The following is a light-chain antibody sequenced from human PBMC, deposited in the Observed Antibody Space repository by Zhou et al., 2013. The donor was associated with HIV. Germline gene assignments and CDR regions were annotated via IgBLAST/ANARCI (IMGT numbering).Light chain of an antibody. J-gene: IGKJ1*01. Sequence: EIVLTQSPGTLSLSPGERATLSCRASQSVSSNYLAWYQQKPGQAPRLLIYGASSRATGIPDRFSGRGSGTDFTLTISRLEPEDFAVYYCQQDGSSRTFGQGTKVEIK. CDR3: QQDGSSRT. CDR1: QSVSSNY. CDR2: GAS. V-gene: IGKV3-20*01.